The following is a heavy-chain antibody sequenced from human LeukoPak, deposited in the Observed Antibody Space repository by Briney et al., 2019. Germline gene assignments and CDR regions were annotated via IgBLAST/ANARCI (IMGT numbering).Heavy chain of an antibody. J-gene: IGHJ6*03. CDR3: ARDIAARLFYYYYYMDV. CDR1: GFTFSSYS. Sequence: PGGSLRLSCAASGFTFSSYSMNWVRQAPGKGLEWASSISSSSYIYYADSVKGRFTISRDNAKNPLYLQMNSLRAEDTAVYYCARDIAARLFYYYYYMDVWGKGTTVTVSS. V-gene: IGHV3-21*01. CDR2: ISSSSYI. D-gene: IGHD6-6*01.